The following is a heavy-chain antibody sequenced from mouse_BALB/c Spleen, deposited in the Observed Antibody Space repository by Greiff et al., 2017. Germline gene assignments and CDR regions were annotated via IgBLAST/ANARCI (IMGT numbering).Heavy chain of an antibody. CDR3: ARELGGYFDV. D-gene: IGHD3-3*01. CDR1: GFTFSSYA. J-gene: IGHJ1*01. CDR2: ISSGGSYT. V-gene: IGHV5-9-4*01. Sequence: EVKLQESGGGLVKPGGSLKLSCAASGFTFSSYAMSWVRQSPEKRLEWVAEISSGGSYTYYPDTVTGRFTISRDNAKNTLYLEMSSLRSEDTAMYYCARELGGYFDVWGAGTTVTVSS.